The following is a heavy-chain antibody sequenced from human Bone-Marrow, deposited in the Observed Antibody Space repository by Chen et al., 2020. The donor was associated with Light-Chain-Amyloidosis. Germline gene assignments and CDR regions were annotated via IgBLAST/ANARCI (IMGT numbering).Heavy chain of an antibody. D-gene: IGHD1-26*01. CDR3: AYAEIVGVSS. Sequence: QVQLVQSGAEVKKPGSSVKVSCKASGGTFNTYAINWVRQAPGQGLEWMGGIIPILGTASYAQKFQGRVTITADEASSTAYMELSSLTSGDTAVYYCAYAEIVGVSSWGQGTLVTVSS. V-gene: IGHV1-69*01. J-gene: IGHJ4*02. CDR1: GGTFNTYA. CDR2: IIPILGTA.